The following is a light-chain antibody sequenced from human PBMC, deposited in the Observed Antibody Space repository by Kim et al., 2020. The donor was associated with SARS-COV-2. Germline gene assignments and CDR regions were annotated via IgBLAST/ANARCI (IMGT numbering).Light chain of an antibody. V-gene: IGKV3-20*01. CDR2: GAS. CDR3: QQYESSPLS. Sequence: SPGERATLSCRASQGVSSGYLAWYQQKPGQAPRLLIYGASSRDTGIPDRISGSGSGTDFTLTITGLEPEDSATYYCQQYESSPLSFGGGTKVDIK. J-gene: IGKJ4*01. CDR1: QGVSSGY.